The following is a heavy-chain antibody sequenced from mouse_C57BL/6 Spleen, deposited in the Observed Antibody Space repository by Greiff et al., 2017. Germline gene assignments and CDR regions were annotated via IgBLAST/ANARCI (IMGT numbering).Heavy chain of an antibody. CDR1: GFSLSTFGMG. D-gene: IGHD2-2*01. Sequence: QVTLKESGPGILQPSQTLSLTCSFSGFSLSTFGMGVGWIRQPSGKGLEWLAHIWWDDDKYYNPALKSRLTISKDTSKNQVFLKIATVDTADTATYYCARPPYGYDAWFAYWGQGTLVTVSA. J-gene: IGHJ3*01. CDR3: ARPPYGYDAWFAY. CDR2: IWWDDDK. V-gene: IGHV8-8*01.